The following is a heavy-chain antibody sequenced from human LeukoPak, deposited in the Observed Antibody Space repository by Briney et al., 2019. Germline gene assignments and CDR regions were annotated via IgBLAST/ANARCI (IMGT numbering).Heavy chain of an antibody. CDR3: ARGRNYGSGDY. CDR1: GFTFSHYG. D-gene: IGHD3-10*01. Sequence: GGSLRLSCAASGFTFSHYGVHWVRQAPGKGLEWVAVISYDGSNTYFADSVKGRITISRDNAKNSLYLQMNSLRVEDTAVYYCARGRNYGSGDYWGQGTLVTVSS. J-gene: IGHJ4*02. CDR2: ISYDGSNT. V-gene: IGHV3-30*03.